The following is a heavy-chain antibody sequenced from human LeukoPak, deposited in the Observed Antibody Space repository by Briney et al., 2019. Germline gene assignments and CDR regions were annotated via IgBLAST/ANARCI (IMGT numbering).Heavy chain of an antibody. J-gene: IGHJ4*02. D-gene: IGHD3-16*02. CDR1: GFTFSSYA. CDR2: ISGRDGST. CDR3: TKRYIGLYCFYY. V-gene: IGHV3-23*01. Sequence: GGSLRLSCAASGFTFSSYAMSWVRQAPGKGLECVSAISGRDGSTHYADSVKGRFTISRDNTKNVLYLHMISRRAEDTAAYYCTKRYIGLYCFYYWGQGTLVTVSS.